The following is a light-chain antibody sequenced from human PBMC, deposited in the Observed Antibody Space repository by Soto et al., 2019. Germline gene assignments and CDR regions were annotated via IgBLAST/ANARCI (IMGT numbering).Light chain of an antibody. V-gene: IGKV1-17*03. CDR2: GAS. Sequence: DIQMTQSPSAMSASLGDRVTITCRASQGISNSLAWFQQKPGRVPKRLISGASTLQSVAASRFSGSASGAAFTLTISSRRPEDCATYLCLQYNSYPIAFGGGPKV. J-gene: IGKJ4*01. CDR1: QGISNS. CDR3: LQYNSYPIA.